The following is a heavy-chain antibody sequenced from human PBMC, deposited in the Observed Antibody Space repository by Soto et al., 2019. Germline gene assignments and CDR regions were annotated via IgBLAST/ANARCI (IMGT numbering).Heavy chain of an antibody. V-gene: IGHV4-4*02. D-gene: IGHD2-21*01. Sequence: VQLRQSGSGLVKPSGTLSLTCFVSGTSISSTFWWTWVRQAPGKGLEWIGEIYHSGMAKYNPSLKSRVPISVDKASNQFSLTLPSVTAADTAMYYCATLSPRIVVVMSPFPSWGQGTPVTVSS. CDR1: GTSISSTFW. CDR2: IYHSGMA. CDR3: ATLSPRIVVVMSPFPS. J-gene: IGHJ4*02.